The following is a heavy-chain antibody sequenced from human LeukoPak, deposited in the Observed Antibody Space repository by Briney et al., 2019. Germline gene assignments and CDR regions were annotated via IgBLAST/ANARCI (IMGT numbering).Heavy chain of an antibody. CDR2: ISAYNGNT. D-gene: IGHD5-18*01. Sequence: ASVKVSCKASGYTFTSYGISWVRQAPGQGLEWMGWISAYNGNTNYAQKLQGRVTMTTVTSTSTAYMELRSLRSDDTAVYYCARASSGYSYGLIDYWGQGTLVTVSS. V-gene: IGHV1-18*04. CDR3: ARASSGYSYGLIDY. J-gene: IGHJ4*02. CDR1: GYTFTSYG.